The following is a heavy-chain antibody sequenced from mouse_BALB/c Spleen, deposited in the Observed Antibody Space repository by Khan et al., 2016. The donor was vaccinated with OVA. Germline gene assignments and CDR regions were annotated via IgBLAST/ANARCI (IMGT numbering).Heavy chain of an antibody. CDR3: ARSAYYGNYGAY. CDR2: IYPGSGNT. Sequence: QVQLKQSGAELARPGASVKLSCKASGYTFTDYYINWVQQRTGQGLEWIGEIYPGSGNTYYNEKFKGKATLTADKSSSTAYMQLSSLTSEDSAVYFCARSAYYGNYGAYWGQGTLVTVSA. CDR1: GYTFTDYY. V-gene: IGHV1-77*01. J-gene: IGHJ3*01. D-gene: IGHD2-10*01.